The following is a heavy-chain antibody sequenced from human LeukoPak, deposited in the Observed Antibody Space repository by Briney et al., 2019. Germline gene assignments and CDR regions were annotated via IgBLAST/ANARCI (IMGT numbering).Heavy chain of an antibody. CDR1: GFTFSNYA. Sequence: LPGGSLRLSCTASGFTFSNYAMTWVRQAPGKGLEWVSGISGVSGDTYYAGSVKGRFTISRDNSKNTLFLQMNSLRAEDTALYYCAKDGVTAFYGDPTNWFDSWGQGILVTVSS. D-gene: IGHD4-17*01. J-gene: IGHJ5*01. CDR2: ISGVSGDT. V-gene: IGHV3-23*01. CDR3: AKDGVTAFYGDPTNWFDS.